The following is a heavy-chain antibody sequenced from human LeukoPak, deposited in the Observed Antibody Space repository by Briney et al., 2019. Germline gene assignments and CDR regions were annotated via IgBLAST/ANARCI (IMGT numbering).Heavy chain of an antibody. V-gene: IGHV1-46*01. Sequence: ASVKVSCKASGYTFTRYYIHWVRQAPGRGLEWMGLINPSGGSTSYAQNFQGRVTMTRDTSTRTVYMELTSLRSEDTAVYHCARDYNVGGPYYGMDVWGQGTTVTVSS. J-gene: IGHJ6*02. CDR3: ARDYNVGGPYYGMDV. CDR1: GYTFTRYY. D-gene: IGHD1-1*01. CDR2: INPSGGST.